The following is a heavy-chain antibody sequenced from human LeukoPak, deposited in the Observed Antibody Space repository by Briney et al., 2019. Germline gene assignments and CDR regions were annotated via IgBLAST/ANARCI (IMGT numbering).Heavy chain of an antibody. D-gene: IGHD4-23*01. Sequence: ASVTVSCKASGYTFTSYGISWVRQAPGQGLEWMGWINTYNGNINYAQKLQGRVTMTTDTSTSTAYMELRSLRSDDTAVYYCARDPYGGDFVYWGQGTLVTVSS. CDR2: INTYNGNI. J-gene: IGHJ4*02. CDR3: ARDPYGGDFVY. CDR1: GYTFTSYG. V-gene: IGHV1-18*01.